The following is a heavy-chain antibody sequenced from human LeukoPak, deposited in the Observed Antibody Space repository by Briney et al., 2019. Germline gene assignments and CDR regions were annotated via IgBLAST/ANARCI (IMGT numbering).Heavy chain of an antibody. CDR1: GFTFSDYY. CDR2: ISSSGNTV. J-gene: IGHJ4*02. D-gene: IGHD3-9*01. Sequence: GGSLRLSCAASGFTFSDYYMSWIRQAPGKGLEWVSYISSSGNTVKYADSVKGRFTISRDNAKNSLYLQMNSLRAEDTAVYYCAKGSRGDILTGYRNWGQGTLVTVSS. CDR3: AKGSRGDILTGYRN. V-gene: IGHV3-11*04.